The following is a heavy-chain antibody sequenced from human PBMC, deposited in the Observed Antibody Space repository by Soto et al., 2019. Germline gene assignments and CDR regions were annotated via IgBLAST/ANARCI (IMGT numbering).Heavy chain of an antibody. CDR3: AEGYLRSGGVGYYGMDV. CDR1: GGSISSGGYY. D-gene: IGHD3-10*01. V-gene: IGHV4-31*03. J-gene: IGHJ6*02. Sequence: SETLSLTCTVSGGSISSGGYYWSWIRQHPGKGLEWIGYIYYSGSTYYNPSLKSRVTISVDTSKNQFSLKLSSVTAADTAVYNCAEGYLRSGGVGYYGMDVWGQGTTVTVSS. CDR2: IYYSGST.